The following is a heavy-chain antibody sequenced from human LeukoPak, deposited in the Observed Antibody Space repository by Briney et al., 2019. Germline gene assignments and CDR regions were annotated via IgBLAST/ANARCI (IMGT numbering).Heavy chain of an antibody. V-gene: IGHV4-34*01. J-gene: IGHJ5*02. D-gene: IGHD6-13*01. CDR2: INHSGST. CDR3: ARRPQTIAAAGTDWFDP. Sequence: SETLSLTCAVYGGSFSGYYWRWIRQPPGKGLEWIGEINHSGSTNYNPSLKSRVTISVDTSKNQFSLKLSSVTAADTAVYYCARRPQTIAAAGTDWFDPWGQGTPVTVSS. CDR1: GGSFSGYY.